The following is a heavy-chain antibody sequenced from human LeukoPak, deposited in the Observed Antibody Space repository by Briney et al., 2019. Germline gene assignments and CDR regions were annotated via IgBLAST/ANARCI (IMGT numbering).Heavy chain of an antibody. D-gene: IGHD6-19*01. CDR1: GGSISSSNW. V-gene: IGHV4-4*02. Sequence: SETLSLTCAVSGGSISSSNWWSWVRQPPGKGLEWIGEIYHSGSTNYNPSLKSRVTISVDKSMNQFSLKLSSVTAADTAVYYCAREHSSGAPLDYWGQGTLVTVSS. J-gene: IGHJ4*02. CDR2: IYHSGST. CDR3: AREHSSGAPLDY.